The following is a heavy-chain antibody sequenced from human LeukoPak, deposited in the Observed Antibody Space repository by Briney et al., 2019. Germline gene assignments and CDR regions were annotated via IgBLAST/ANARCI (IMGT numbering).Heavy chain of an antibody. V-gene: IGHV1-24*01. CDR2: FDPEDGET. D-gene: IGHD3-22*01. J-gene: IGHJ4*02. CDR1: GYTLTELS. Sequence: ASVKVSCKVSGYTLTELSMHWVRQAPGKXXXXMGGFDPEDGETIYAQKFQGRVTMTEDTSTDTAYMELSSLRSEDTAVYYCATGGSSGPNSNFDYWGQGTLVTVSS. CDR3: ATGGSSGPNSNFDY.